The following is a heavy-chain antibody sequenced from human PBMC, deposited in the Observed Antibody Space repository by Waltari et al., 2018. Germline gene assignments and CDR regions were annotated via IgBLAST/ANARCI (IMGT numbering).Heavy chain of an antibody. CDR3: ARVKPQTYYYDSSGPSFDY. CDR2: IYYSGST. Sequence: QVQLQESGPGLVKPSETLSLTCTVSGGSISSYYWSWIRQPPGKGLEWIGYIYYSGSTNYNPSRKSRVTISVDTSKNQFSLKLSSVTAADTAVYYCARVKPQTYYYDSSGPSFDYWGQGTLVTVSS. D-gene: IGHD3-22*01. V-gene: IGHV4-59*01. CDR1: GGSISSYY. J-gene: IGHJ4*02.